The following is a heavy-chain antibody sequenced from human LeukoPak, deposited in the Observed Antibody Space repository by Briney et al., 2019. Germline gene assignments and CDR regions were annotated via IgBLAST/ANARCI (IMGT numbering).Heavy chain of an antibody. Sequence: SETLSLTCTVSGGSISSSNYYWGWIRQPPGKGLEWIGSIYYSGITYYNPSLKSRVTISVDTSKNQFSLKLRSVTAADTAVYYCARPGEGFGYSSSRIDYWGQGTLVTVFS. CDR3: ARPGEGFGYSSSRIDY. J-gene: IGHJ4*02. CDR1: GGSISSSNYY. D-gene: IGHD6-13*01. V-gene: IGHV4-39*01. CDR2: IYYSGIT.